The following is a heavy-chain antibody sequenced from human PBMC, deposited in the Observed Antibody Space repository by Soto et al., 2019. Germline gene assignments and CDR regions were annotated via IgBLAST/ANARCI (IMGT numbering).Heavy chain of an antibody. CDR2: INPNSGGT. CDR3: AREGYDSSGYYFDY. Sequence: ASVKVSCKASGYTFTGYYMHWVRQAPGQGLEWMGWINPNSGGTNYAQKFQGWVTMTRDTSISTAYMELSRLRSDDTAVYYCAREGYDSSGYYFDYWGQGTLVTVSS. J-gene: IGHJ4*02. CDR1: GYTFTGYY. D-gene: IGHD3-22*01. V-gene: IGHV1-2*04.